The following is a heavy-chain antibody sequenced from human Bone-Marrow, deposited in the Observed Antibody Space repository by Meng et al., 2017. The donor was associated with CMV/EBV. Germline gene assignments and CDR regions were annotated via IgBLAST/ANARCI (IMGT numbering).Heavy chain of an antibody. Sequence: QVQPQKWGAGLLKPSEPLSLTCAVYGGSFSGYYWSWIRQPPGKGLEWIGEINHSGSTNYNPSLKSRVTISVDTSKNQFSLKLSSVTAADTAVYYCARGYCSSTSCLIDYWGQGTLVTVSS. V-gene: IGHV4-34*01. CDR1: GGSFSGYY. CDR3: ARGYCSSTSCLIDY. J-gene: IGHJ4*02. D-gene: IGHD2-2*01. CDR2: INHSGST.